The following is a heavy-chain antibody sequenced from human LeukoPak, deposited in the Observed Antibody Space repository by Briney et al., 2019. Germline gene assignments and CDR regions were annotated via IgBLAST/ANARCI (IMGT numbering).Heavy chain of an antibody. D-gene: IGHD3-22*01. CDR1: GFTVSSEY. V-gene: IGHV3-53*01. CDR3: ARGRGSYYDTTGGLDY. J-gene: IGHJ4*02. Sequence: GGSLRLSCAASGFTVSSEYMTWVRQAPGKGLEWVSVIYSGGSTFYADSVRGRFTISRDSSKNTVYLQMSSLRAEDTAVYYCARGRGSYYDTTGGLDYWGQGTLVTVSS. CDR2: IYSGGST.